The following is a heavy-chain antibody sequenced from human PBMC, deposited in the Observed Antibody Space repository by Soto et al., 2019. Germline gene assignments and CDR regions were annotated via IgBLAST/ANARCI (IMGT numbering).Heavy chain of an antibody. Sequence: ASVKVSCKXSGYTFTSYGISWVRQAPGQGLEWMGWISAYNGNTNYAQKLQGRVTMTTDTSTSTAYMELRSLRSDDTAVYYCARDYYDFWSGYSSQLWFDPWGQGTLVTVSS. CDR2: ISAYNGNT. V-gene: IGHV1-18*04. D-gene: IGHD3-3*01. CDR3: ARDYYDFWSGYSSQLWFDP. J-gene: IGHJ5*02. CDR1: GYTFTSYG.